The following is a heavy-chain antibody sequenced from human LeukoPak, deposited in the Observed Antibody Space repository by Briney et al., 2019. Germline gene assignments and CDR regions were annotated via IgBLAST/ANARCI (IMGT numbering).Heavy chain of an antibody. J-gene: IGHJ3*02. CDR1: GGSISTYY. CDR2: IYTSGST. CDR3: ARERYYYDSSGYGENAFDI. D-gene: IGHD3-22*01. V-gene: IGHV4-4*08. Sequence: SETLSLTCTVSGGSISTYYWSWIRQPPGKGLEWIGRIYTSGSTNYNPSLKSRVTISVDTSKNQFSLKLSSVTAADTAVYYCARERYYYDSSGYGENAFDIWGQGTMVTVSS.